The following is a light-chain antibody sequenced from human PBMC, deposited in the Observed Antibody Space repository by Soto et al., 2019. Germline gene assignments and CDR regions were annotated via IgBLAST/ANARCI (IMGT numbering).Light chain of an antibody. CDR3: QASGFT. Sequence: EIMMTQSPATLSVSPGERATLSCRASQSVSTNLAWYQQKPGQAPRLLIYGASTRATGIPARFSGSGSGTEFTLTICSLQSENCAVYYCQASGFTFGPGTKVDIK. V-gene: IGKV3-15*01. J-gene: IGKJ3*01. CDR1: QSVSTN. CDR2: GAS.